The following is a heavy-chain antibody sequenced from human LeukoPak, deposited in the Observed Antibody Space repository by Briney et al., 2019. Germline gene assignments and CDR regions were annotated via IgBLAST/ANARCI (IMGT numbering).Heavy chain of an antibody. J-gene: IGHJ4*02. D-gene: IGHD3-10*01. CDR3: ARDHFGSLDS. CDR2: IYYSGST. CDR1: GGSISSYY. Sequence: PSETLSLTCTVSGGSISSYYWSWIRQPPGKGLEWIGHIYYSGSTNYDPSLKRRVTISVDTSKNQFSLTLTSVTAADTAVYFCARDHFGSLDSWGQGILVTVSS. V-gene: IGHV4-59*01.